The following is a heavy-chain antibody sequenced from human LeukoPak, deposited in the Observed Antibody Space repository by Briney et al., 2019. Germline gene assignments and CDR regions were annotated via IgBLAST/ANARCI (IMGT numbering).Heavy chain of an antibody. Sequence: PGGSLRLSCAASGFTFSSYAMSWVRQAPGKGLDWVSAISGSGGSTYYADSVKGRFTISRDNSKNTLYLQMNSLRAEDTAVYYCAKFSLDILTGYYNLDAFDIWGQGTMVTVSS. V-gene: IGHV3-23*01. CDR2: ISGSGGST. D-gene: IGHD3-9*01. CDR1: GFTFSSYA. CDR3: AKFSLDILTGYYNLDAFDI. J-gene: IGHJ3*02.